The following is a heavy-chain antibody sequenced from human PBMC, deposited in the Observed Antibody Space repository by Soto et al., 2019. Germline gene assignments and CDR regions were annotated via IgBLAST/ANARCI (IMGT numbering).Heavy chain of an antibody. J-gene: IGHJ6*02. CDR2: ISYDGSNK. CDR3: ASLPSPYCSGGSCYSGYYYYGMDV. V-gene: IGHV3-30-3*01. Sequence: QVQLVESGGGVVQPGRSLRLSCAASGFTFSSYAMHWVRQAPGKGLEWVAVISYDGSNKYYADSVKGRFTISRDNSKNTLYLQMNSLRAEDTAVYYCASLPSPYCSGGSCYSGYYYYGMDVWGQGTTVTVSS. CDR1: GFTFSSYA. D-gene: IGHD2-15*01.